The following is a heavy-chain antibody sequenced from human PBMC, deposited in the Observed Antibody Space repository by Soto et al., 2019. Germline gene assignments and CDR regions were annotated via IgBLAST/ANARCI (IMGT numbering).Heavy chain of an antibody. CDR1: GGSISSGGYS. CDR3: ARGYCSGGSCYPNDAFDI. J-gene: IGHJ3*02. Sequence: SETLSLTCAVSGGSISSGGYSWSWIRQPPGKGLEWIGYIYHSGSTYYNPSLKSRVTISVDRSKNQFSLKLSSVTAADTAVYYCARGYCSGGSCYPNDAFDIWGQGTMVTVSS. D-gene: IGHD2-15*01. V-gene: IGHV4-30-2*01. CDR2: IYHSGST.